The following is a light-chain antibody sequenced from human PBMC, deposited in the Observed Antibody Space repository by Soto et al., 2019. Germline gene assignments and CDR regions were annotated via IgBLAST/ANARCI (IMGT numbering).Light chain of an antibody. CDR1: QSVSSY. CDR2: DAS. V-gene: IGKV3-11*01. Sequence: EIVLTQSPATLSLSPGERATLSCRASQSVSSYLAWYQQKPGQAPRLLIYDASNRATGIPARFSGSGSGTDFTLTISSLEPDDFAVYSCQQRSNWPPMYTFGQGTKLEIK. CDR3: QQRSNWPPMYT. J-gene: IGKJ2*01.